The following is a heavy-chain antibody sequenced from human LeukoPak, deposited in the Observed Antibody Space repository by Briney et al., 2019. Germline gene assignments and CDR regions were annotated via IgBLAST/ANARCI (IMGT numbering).Heavy chain of an antibody. D-gene: IGHD6-13*01. CDR2: IYYSGST. Sequence: SETLSLTCTVSGGSISSSSYYWGWIRQPPGKGLEWIGSIYYSGSTYYNPSLESRVTISVDTSKNQFSLKLSSVTAADTAVYYCARQGSSWNNWFDPWGQGTLVTVSS. J-gene: IGHJ5*02. CDR1: GGSISSSSYY. CDR3: ARQGSSWNNWFDP. V-gene: IGHV4-39*01.